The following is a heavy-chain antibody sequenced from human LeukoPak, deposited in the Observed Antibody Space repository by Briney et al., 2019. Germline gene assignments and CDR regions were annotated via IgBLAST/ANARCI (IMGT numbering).Heavy chain of an antibody. CDR2: VNQDGSGK. CDR3: TSANYGPAY. D-gene: IGHD5-24*01. Sequence: GGSLRLSCAASGFTFSSAWMSWVRQAPGKGLEWVANVNQDGSGKCYVDSVKGRFTISKDNAKNSLYLQMNSLRAEDTAVYYCTSANYGPAYWGQGTLVTVSS. J-gene: IGHJ4*02. CDR1: GFTFSSAW. V-gene: IGHV3-7*01.